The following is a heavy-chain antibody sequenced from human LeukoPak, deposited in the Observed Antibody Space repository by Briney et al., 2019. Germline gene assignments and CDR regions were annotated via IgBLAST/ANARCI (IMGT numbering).Heavy chain of an antibody. V-gene: IGHV3-7*01. CDR2: IKQDGSEK. Sequence: GGSLRLSCAVSGVTFSRYWMSWVRQAPGKGLEWVANIKQDGSEKYYVDSVTGRFTIFRDNANNSLYLQMNNLRAEDTAVYYCARLYDDYTNGHFDSWGQGTLVTVSS. J-gene: IGHJ4*02. D-gene: IGHD4-11*01. CDR3: ARLYDDYTNGHFDS. CDR1: GVTFSRYW.